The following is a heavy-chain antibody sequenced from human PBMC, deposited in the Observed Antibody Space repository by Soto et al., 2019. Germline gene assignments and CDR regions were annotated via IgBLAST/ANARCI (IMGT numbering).Heavy chain of an antibody. CDR1: GGSISSGGYY. V-gene: IGHV4-31*02. J-gene: IGHJ4*02. Sequence: SETLSLTCTVSGGSISSGGYYWSWIRQHPGKGLEWIGYIYYSGSTYYNPSLKSRVTISVDTSKNQFSLKLSSVTAADTAVYYCARGLFEDIVVVPAANSFFDYWGQGTLVTVS. CDR2: IYYSGST. D-gene: IGHD2-2*01. CDR3: ARGLFEDIVVVPAANSFFDY.